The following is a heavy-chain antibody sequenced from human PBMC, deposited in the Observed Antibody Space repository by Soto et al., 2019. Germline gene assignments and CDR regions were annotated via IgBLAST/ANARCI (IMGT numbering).Heavy chain of an antibody. CDR1: GFTFSSYA. J-gene: IGHJ4*02. CDR2: ISYDGSNK. V-gene: IGHV3-30-3*01. CDR3: ARDPPNPEHIVVVTALYY. D-gene: IGHD2-21*02. Sequence: TGGSLRLSCAASGFTFSSYAMHWVRQAPGEGLEWVAVISYDGSNKYYADSVKGRFTISRDNSKNTLYLQMNSLRAEDTAVYYYARDPPNPEHIVVVTALYYWGQGTLVTVSS.